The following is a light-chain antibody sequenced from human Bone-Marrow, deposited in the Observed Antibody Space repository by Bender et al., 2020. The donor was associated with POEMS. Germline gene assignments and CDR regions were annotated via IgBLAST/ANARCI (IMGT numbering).Light chain of an antibody. J-gene: IGLJ3*02. CDR2: NNS. CDR3: ATWDDSLNGWV. Sequence: QSVLTQPPSASGTPGQRAPISFSGSSSNFGSYPVNGYQQRPGGAPKLVIFNNSQRPSGVPDRFSGSNSGTSASLAISGLLSDDEADFYCATWDDSLNGWVFGGGTKLTVL. CDR1: SSNFGSYP. V-gene: IGLV1-44*01.